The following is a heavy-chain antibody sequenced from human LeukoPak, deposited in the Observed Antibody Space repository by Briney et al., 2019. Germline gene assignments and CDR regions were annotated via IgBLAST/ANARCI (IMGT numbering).Heavy chain of an antibody. CDR2: SYHTGKT. V-gene: IGHV4-30-2*01. Sequence: PSETLSLTCSVSGDSIASGSYYWTWIRQKPGEGLEWIGNSYHTGKTYYNPSFESRLTISVDRSKNQFSLRLTSVTAADTAVYFCTSPDQKAAFDLWGQGTMVTVSS. CDR3: TSPDQKAAFDL. CDR1: GDSIASGSYY. J-gene: IGHJ3*01.